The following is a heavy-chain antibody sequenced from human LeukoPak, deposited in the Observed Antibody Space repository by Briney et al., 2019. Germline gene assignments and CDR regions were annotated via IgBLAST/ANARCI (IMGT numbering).Heavy chain of an antibody. D-gene: IGHD3-22*01. CDR1: GDSVSSNSAA. CDR2: IYYRSRWYN. J-gene: IGHJ6*02. CDR3: ARWRRYYNSSGYAVDV. V-gene: IGHV6-1*01. Sequence: SQTLSLTCAISGDSVSSNSAAWNWIRQSPSRGLEWLGRIYYRSRWYNGYAVSVKSRITINPDTSKNQFSLQLNSVTPEDTAVYYCARWRRYYNSSGYAVDVWGQGTTVTVSS.